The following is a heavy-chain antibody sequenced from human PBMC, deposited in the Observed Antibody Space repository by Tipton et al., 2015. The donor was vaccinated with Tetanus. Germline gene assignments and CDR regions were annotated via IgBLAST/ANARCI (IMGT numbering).Heavy chain of an antibody. D-gene: IGHD3-22*01. V-gene: IGHV4-39*01. CDR2: IYYSGST. CDR3: ARHRYYYDSSGYYYRGPWFDP. CDR1: GGSISSSSYY. Sequence: TLSLTCTVSGGSISSSSYYWGWIRQPPGKGLEWIGSIYYSGSTYYNPSLKSRVTISVDTSKNQFSLKLSSVTAADTAVYYCARHRYYYDSSGYYYRGPWFDPWGQGTLVTVSS. J-gene: IGHJ5*02.